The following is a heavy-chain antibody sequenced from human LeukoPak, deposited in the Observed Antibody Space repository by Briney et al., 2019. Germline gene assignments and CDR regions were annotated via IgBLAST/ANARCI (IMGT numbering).Heavy chain of an antibody. Sequence: GASVKVSCKGSGSTFTGYFLHWVRRAPGQGFEWMGWINPNSGGTYYTQRFQGRVTMTRDTSISTAYMELSSLRSDDTAVYYCARAQSLTAPAGTFANSWGQGTLVTVSS. J-gene: IGHJ4*02. CDR2: INPNSGGT. D-gene: IGHD6-13*01. CDR1: GSTFTGYF. V-gene: IGHV1-2*02. CDR3: ARAQSLTAPAGTFANS.